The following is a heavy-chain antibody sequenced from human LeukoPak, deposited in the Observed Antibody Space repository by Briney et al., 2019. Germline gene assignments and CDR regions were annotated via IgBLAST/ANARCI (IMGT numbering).Heavy chain of an antibody. V-gene: IGHV3-23*01. CDR2: IYNSGAKI. CDR3: AKDVAPDSGWDLDY. CDR1: GLTFSTYS. D-gene: IGHD6-19*01. J-gene: IGHJ4*02. Sequence: GGSLRLSCAVSGLTFSTYSMTWVRQGPGKGLEWVSSIYNSGAKIFYADSVKGRFTISRDNSKNMLYLQMSSLRVEDTAVYYCAKDVAPDSGWDLDYRGQGTLVTVSS.